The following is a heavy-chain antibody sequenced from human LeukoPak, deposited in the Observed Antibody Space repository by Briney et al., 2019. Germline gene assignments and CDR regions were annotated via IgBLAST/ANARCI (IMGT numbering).Heavy chain of an antibody. J-gene: IGHJ4*02. D-gene: IGHD5-12*01. Sequence: GGSLRLSCAASGFTFNSYAFNWVRQAPGKGLEWVAFIRYDGSNKYYADSVKGRFTISRDNSKNTMYLQMNSLRAEDTAVYYCAKGGGYEVLYDYWGQGTLVTVSS. V-gene: IGHV3-30*02. CDR3: AKGGGYEVLYDY. CDR2: IRYDGSNK. CDR1: GFTFNSYA.